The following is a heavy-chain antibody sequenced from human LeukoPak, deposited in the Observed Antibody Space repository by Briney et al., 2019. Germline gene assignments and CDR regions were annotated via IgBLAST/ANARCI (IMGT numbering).Heavy chain of an antibody. D-gene: IGHD6-19*01. CDR2: ISYSGSTN. Sequence: PSETLSLTCTISGGSISNYFWSWIRQPPGKGLEWIGYISYSGSTNNHNPSLKSRVTISVDTSKTQFSLKMSSVTAADTAVYYCARHTTSGWYKVVYWGQGTLVTVSS. CDR3: ARHTTSGWYKVVY. J-gene: IGHJ4*02. CDR1: GGSISNYF. V-gene: IGHV4-59*01.